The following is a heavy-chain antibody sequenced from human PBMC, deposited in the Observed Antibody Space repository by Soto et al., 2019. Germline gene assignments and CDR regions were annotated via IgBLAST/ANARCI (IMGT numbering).Heavy chain of an antibody. CDR3: ARHPERIAEIWWFDP. CDR1: GFTFSSYS. V-gene: IGHV3-48*01. Sequence: EVQLVESGGGLVQPGGSLRLSCAASGFTFSSYSMNWVRQAPGKGLEWVSYISSSSSTIYYADSVKGRFTISRDNAKNSLYLQMNSLRAEDTAVNYYARHPERIAEIWWFDPWGQGTLVTVSS. J-gene: IGHJ5*02. CDR2: ISSSSSTI. D-gene: IGHD6-13*01.